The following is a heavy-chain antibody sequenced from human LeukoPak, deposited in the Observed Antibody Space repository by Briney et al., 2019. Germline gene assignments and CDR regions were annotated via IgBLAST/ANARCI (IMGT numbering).Heavy chain of an antibody. J-gene: IGHJ5*02. CDR3: ATAYSGSTNWFDP. CDR2: FDPEDGET. D-gene: IGHD1-26*01. Sequence: ASVKVSCKASGYTFTGYYMHWVRQAPGKGLEWMGGFDPEDGETIYAQKFQGRVTMTEDTSTDTAYMELSSLRSEDTAVYYCATAYSGSTNWFDPWGQGTLVTVSS. V-gene: IGHV1-24*01. CDR1: GYTFTGYY.